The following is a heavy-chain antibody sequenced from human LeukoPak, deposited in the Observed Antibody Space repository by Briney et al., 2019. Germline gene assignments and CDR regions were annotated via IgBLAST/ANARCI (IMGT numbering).Heavy chain of an antibody. CDR1: GFTVSTNY. V-gene: IGHV3-53*01. J-gene: IGHJ4*02. Sequence: GGSLRLSCAASGFTVSTNYMSWARQAPGKGLEWVSVVYSDGKTCYADAVKGRFTISKDSSRNTLYLQMNSLRAEDTAVYYCAKKGYAGSGTYSYYFDYWGQGALVTVSS. CDR3: AKKGYAGSGTYSYYFDY. D-gene: IGHD3-10*01. CDR2: VYSDGKT.